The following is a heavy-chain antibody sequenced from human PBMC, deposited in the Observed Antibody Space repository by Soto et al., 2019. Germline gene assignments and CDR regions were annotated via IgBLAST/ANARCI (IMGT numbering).Heavy chain of an antibody. V-gene: IGHV3-74*01. CDR2: INMGGSST. Sequence: SLRLSCAASGFTFSGDWMHWVRQGAGKGLVWVSRINMGGSSTNYADSVKGRFTISRDNAKNTLYLQMNSLRVDDTAVYYCARGPRGLYHHDYWGQGALVTVSS. J-gene: IGHJ4*02. D-gene: IGHD2-2*01. CDR1: GFTFSGDW. CDR3: ARGPRGLYHHDY.